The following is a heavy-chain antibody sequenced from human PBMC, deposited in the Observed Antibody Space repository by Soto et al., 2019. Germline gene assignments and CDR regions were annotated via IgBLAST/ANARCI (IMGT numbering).Heavy chain of an antibody. D-gene: IGHD3-10*01. V-gene: IGHV3-23*01. CDR3: AYWIGWFGELSFYYHGMDV. Sequence: EVQLLESGGGLVQPGGSLRLSCAASGFTFSSYAMSWVRQAPGKGLEWVSAISGRGGRTYYADSVKGRFTISRDNSKNTLYLQMNSLRAEDTAVYYCAYWIGWFGELSFYYHGMDVWGQGTTVTVSS. J-gene: IGHJ6*02. CDR1: GFTFSSYA. CDR2: ISGRGGRT.